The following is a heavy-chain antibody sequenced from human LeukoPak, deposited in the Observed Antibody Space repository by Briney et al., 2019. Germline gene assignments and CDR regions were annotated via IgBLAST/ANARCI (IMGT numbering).Heavy chain of an antibody. Sequence: SVKVSCKASGGTFSSYAISWVRQAPGQGLEWMGGIIPIFGTANYAQKFQGRVTITADESTSPAYMELSSLRSEDTAVYYCAREKGLTIFGGEGWFDPWGQGTLVTVSS. J-gene: IGHJ5*02. CDR3: AREKGLTIFGGEGWFDP. CDR1: GGTFSSYA. CDR2: IIPIFGTA. V-gene: IGHV1-69*13. D-gene: IGHD3-3*01.